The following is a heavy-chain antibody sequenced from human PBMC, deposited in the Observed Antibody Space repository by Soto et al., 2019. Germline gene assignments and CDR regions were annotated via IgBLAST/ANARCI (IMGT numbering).Heavy chain of an antibody. D-gene: IGHD5-12*01. CDR2: ISTYSGDT. CDR1: GYTFFTYD. Sequence: GASVKVSCKASGYTFFTYDISWVRQAPGQGLEWMGWISTYSGDTKYAQKFQGRVTVTTDTSTTTAYLELRSLRSDDTAVYYCARHHGPTTSENWLDPWGQGTLVTVSS. V-gene: IGHV1-18*01. CDR3: ARHHGPTTSENWLDP. J-gene: IGHJ5*02.